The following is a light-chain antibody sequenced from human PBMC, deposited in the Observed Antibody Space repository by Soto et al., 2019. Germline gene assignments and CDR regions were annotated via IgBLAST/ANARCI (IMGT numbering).Light chain of an antibody. J-gene: IGKJ2*01. CDR1: QRLSSRY. CDR3: QPQSVSPYT. V-gene: IGKV3-20*01. CDR2: GAS. Sequence: EIVLTQSPGTLSLSPGERVTLSCRTSQRLSSRYLAWFQQKPGQAPRLLIYGASNRATGTPDRFSGGGSQTDFSLTISRVEPEDSAVFFCQPQSVSPYTFGQGTRLEIK.